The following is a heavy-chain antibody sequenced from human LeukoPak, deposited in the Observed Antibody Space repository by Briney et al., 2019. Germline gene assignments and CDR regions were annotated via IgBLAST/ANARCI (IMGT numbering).Heavy chain of an antibody. J-gene: IGHJ4*02. Sequence: GGSLRLSCAASGFIFSTYTMNWVRQAPGKGLEWVAVISYDGSNKYYADSVKGRFTISRDNSKNTLFLQMNSLRTEDTAVYYCARELLVPTAIGGGYDYWGQGTQVTVSS. D-gene: IGHD2-2*02. CDR3: ARELLVPTAIGGGYDY. V-gene: IGHV3-30*04. CDR1: GFIFSTYT. CDR2: ISYDGSNK.